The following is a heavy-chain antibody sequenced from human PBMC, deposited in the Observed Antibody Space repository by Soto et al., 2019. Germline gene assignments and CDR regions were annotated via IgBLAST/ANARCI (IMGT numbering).Heavy chain of an antibody. Sequence: ASVKVSCKASGYTFTNYYMHWVRQAPGQGLEWMGVINPSGGSTTYAQKFQGRVTMTRDTSTSTVYMELSSLISEDTTEYYCAKEASKYYGLDVWGQGTMVTVSS. CDR1: GYTFTNYY. D-gene: IGHD6-6*01. CDR2: INPSGGST. V-gene: IGHV1-46*01. J-gene: IGHJ6*02. CDR3: AKEASKYYGLDV.